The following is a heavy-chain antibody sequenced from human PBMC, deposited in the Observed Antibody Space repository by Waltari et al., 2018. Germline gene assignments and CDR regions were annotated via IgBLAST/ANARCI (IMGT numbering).Heavy chain of an antibody. Sequence: QVQLVQSGAEVKKPGASVKVPCNTPGYPFRSYGTTWVRRAPGQGLEWMGWINTYNDNTKYAQKLQDRVTLTTDTSATTAYMELRSLTSDDTAVYYCARPYSSGLTYYFDSWGQGTLVTVSS. CDR2: INTYNDNT. J-gene: IGHJ4*02. CDR3: ARPYSSGLTYYFDS. D-gene: IGHD2-21*01. CDR1: GYPFRSYG. V-gene: IGHV1-18*01.